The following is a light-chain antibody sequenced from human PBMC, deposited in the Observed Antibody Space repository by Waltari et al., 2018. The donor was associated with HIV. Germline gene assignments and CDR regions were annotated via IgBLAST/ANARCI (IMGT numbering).Light chain of an antibody. CDR2: DVT. V-gene: IGLV2-11*01. CDR3: CSYAGGYTLV. J-gene: IGLJ3*02. Sequence: QSALTQPCSVSGSPGQSVTISCTGTSSDVGGYNYVSWYQQHPGKAPKLMIYDVTNRPSGVPDRFAGSKSGNTAALTISGLQAEDEADYFCCSYAGGYTLVFGGGTKLTVL. CDR1: SSDVGGYNY.